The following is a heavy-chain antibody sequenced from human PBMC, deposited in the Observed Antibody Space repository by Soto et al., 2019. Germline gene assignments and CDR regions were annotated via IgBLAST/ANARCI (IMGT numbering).Heavy chain of an antibody. V-gene: IGHV3-7*01. CDR2: IKEDGSER. D-gene: IGHD2-21*01. CDR1: GFTFSNYW. Sequence: VGSLRLSCAASGFTFSNYWMSWVRQAPGKGLEWVANIKEDGSERNYVDSVKGRFTISRDNAENSLYLQMNSLRAEDTAVYYCASARHIGPWGQGTLVTV. J-gene: IGHJ5*02. CDR3: ASARHIGP.